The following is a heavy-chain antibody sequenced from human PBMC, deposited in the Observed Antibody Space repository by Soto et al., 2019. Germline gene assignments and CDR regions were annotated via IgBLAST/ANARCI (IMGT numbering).Heavy chain of an antibody. J-gene: IGHJ4*02. CDR3: ARDVGGWLDY. CDR2: INAGNGNT. CDR1: GNTFASYA. V-gene: IGHV1-3*01. Sequence: ASVKVSCKASGNTFASYAMHWGRHAPGQRLEWMGWINAGNGNTKYSQKFQGRVTITRDTSASTAYMELSSLRSEDTAVYYCARDVGGWLDYWGQGTLVTVSS. D-gene: IGHD5-12*01.